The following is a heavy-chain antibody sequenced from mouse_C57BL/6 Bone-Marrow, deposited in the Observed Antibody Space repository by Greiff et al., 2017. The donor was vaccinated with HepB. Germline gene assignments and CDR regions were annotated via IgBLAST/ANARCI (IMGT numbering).Heavy chain of an antibody. CDR3: TVYYYGSSDWYFDV. CDR2: IRLKSDNYAT. D-gene: IGHD1-1*01. J-gene: IGHJ1*03. CDR1: GFTFSNYW. V-gene: IGHV6-3*01. Sequence: EVKLQESGGGLVQPGGSMKLSCVASGFTFSNYWMNWVRQSPEKGLEWVAQIRLKSDNYATHYAESVKGRFTISRDDSKSSVYLQMNNLRAEDTGIYYCTVYYYGSSDWYFDVWGTGTTVTVSS.